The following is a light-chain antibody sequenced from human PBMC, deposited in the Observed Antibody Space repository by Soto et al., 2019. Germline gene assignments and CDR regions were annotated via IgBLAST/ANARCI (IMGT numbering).Light chain of an antibody. J-gene: IGKJ4*01. CDR3: QQYDNWVA. CDR1: QSISSW. V-gene: IGKV1-5*01. CDR2: DAS. Sequence: DIQVAPSPSTLSASVGDRVTITCRASQSISSWLAWYQQKPAKAPKLLIYDASSLESGVPSRFSGSGSGTEFTLTINNLQPDDFATYYCQQYDNWVAFGGGTKV.